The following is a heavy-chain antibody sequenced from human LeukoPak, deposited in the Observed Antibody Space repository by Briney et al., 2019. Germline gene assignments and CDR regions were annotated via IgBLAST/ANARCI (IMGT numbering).Heavy chain of an antibody. CDR2: ISSSSSYI. J-gene: IGHJ3*02. D-gene: IGHD3-10*01. Sequence: GGSLRLSCAASGFTFSSYSMNWVRQAPGKGLEWVSSISSSSSYIYYADSVKGRFTISRDNAKNSLYLQMNSLRAEDTAVYYCARGHHYGIDAFDIWGQGTMVTVSS. V-gene: IGHV3-21*01. CDR3: ARGHHYGIDAFDI. CDR1: GFTFSSYS.